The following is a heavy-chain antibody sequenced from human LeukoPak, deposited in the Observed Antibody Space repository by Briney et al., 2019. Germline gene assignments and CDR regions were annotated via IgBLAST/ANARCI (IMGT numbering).Heavy chain of an antibody. D-gene: IGHD3-3*01. CDR3: ARGLRFLEWSF. CDR1: GGSISSYY. V-gene: IGHV4-59*08. J-gene: IGHJ4*02. CDR2: IYYSGST. Sequence: SETLSLTCTVSGGSISSYYWSWIRQPPGKGLEWIGYIYYSGSTNYNPSLKSRVTISVDTSKNQFSLKLSSVTAADTAVYYCARGLRFLEWSFWGQGTLVTVSS.